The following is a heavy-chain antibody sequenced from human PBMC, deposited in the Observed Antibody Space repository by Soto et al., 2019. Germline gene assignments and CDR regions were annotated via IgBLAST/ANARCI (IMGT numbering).Heavy chain of an antibody. V-gene: IGHV3-23*01. Sequence: EVQLLESGGDLVQPGGSLRLSCAASGITFSDYAMSWIRQAPGQGLEWVSAISGSGGTTYYADSVKGRFTISRDNSKNTLYLQMNCLRADDTAVYYCAKDTGYSGFVTFDLWGQGTLVTVSS. CDR3: AKDTGYSGFVTFDL. CDR1: GITFSDYA. CDR2: ISGSGGTT. D-gene: IGHD6-19*01. J-gene: IGHJ4*02.